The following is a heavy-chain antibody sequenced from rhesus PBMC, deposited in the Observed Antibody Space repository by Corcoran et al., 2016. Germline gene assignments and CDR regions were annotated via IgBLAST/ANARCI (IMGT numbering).Heavy chain of an antibody. CDR1: GDSISNNY. CDR2: SYGSGSST. D-gene: IGHD6-13*01. Sequence: QVQLQESGPGLVKPSETLSVTCTVPGDSISNNYWSWIRQAPGKGLEWIGYSYGSGSSTNYNPSLKSRFTLSLDTATNQLSLKLSSVTAADTAVYYCASGGSSWSGAEYFEFWGQGALVTVSS. V-gene: IGHV4-169*02. CDR3: ASGGSSWSGAEYFEF. J-gene: IGHJ1*01.